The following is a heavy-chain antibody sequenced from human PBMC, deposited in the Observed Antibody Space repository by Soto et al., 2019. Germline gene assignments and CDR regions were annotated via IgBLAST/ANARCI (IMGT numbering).Heavy chain of an antibody. CDR3: ARDLYYYGSGSGYFDY. J-gene: IGHJ4*02. V-gene: IGHV3-48*02. CDR1: GFTFSSYS. D-gene: IGHD3-10*01. Sequence: EVQLVESGGGFVQPGGSLRLSCAASGFTFSSYSMNWVRQAPGKGLEWVSYINSISSNIFYADSVKGRFTTSRDNAKNSLYLQMNSLRDEDTAVYYCARDLYYYGSGSGYFDYWGQGTLVTVSS. CDR2: INSISSNI.